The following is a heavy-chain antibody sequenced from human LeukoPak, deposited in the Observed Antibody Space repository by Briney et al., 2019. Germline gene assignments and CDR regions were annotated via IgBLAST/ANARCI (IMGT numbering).Heavy chain of an antibody. CDR3: ARDTRSYDSSGYYFFDF. J-gene: IGHJ4*02. D-gene: IGHD3-22*01. V-gene: IGHV4-59*01. CDR1: GASIRSYY. Sequence: PSETLSLTCTVSGASIRSYYWNWLRQPPGKGLEWIGYINYSGSTNSNPSLKSRATISMDTSKYHFPLKLSSVTAADTAVYFCARDTRSYDSSGYYFFDFWGQGTLVTVSS. CDR2: INYSGST.